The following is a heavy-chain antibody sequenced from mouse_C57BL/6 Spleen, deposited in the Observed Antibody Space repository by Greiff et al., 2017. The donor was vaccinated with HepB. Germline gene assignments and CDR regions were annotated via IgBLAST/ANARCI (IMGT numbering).Heavy chain of an antibody. D-gene: IGHD5-5*01. J-gene: IGHJ4*01. V-gene: IGHV5-4*01. CDR2: ISDGGSYT. CDR3: ARDYRMDY. Sequence: EVQVVESGGGLVKPGGSLKLSCAASGFTFSSYAMSWVRQTPEKRLEWVATISDGGSYTYYPDNVKGRFTISRDNAKNNLYLQMSHLKSEDTAMYYCARDYRMDYWGQGTSVTVSS. CDR1: GFTFSSYA.